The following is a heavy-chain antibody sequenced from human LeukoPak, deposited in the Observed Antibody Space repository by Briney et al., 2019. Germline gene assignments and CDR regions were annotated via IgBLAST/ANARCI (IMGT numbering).Heavy chain of an antibody. Sequence: PGGSLRLSCAASGFTFSSYSMNWVRQAPGKGLEWVGRIRSKANSYATAYAASVKGRFTISRDDSKNTAYLQMNSLKTEDTAVYYCTRQNSVMDYYYYGMDVWGQGTTVTVSS. CDR1: GFTFSSYS. CDR2: IRSKANSYAT. D-gene: IGHD2-21*01. J-gene: IGHJ6*02. CDR3: TRQNSVMDYYYYGMDV. V-gene: IGHV3-73*01.